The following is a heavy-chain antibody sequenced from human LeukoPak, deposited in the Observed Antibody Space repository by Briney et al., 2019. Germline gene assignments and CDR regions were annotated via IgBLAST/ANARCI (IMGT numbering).Heavy chain of an antibody. V-gene: IGHV3-23*01. D-gene: IGHD6-13*01. Sequence: GGSLRLSCAASGFTFSSYAMSWVRQAPGKGLEWVSIISGSGGSTYYADSVKGRFTISRDNSKNTLYLQMNSLRAEDTAVYYCAKHLGSSWYYFDYWGQGTLVTVSS. CDR3: AKHLGSSWYYFDY. CDR2: ISGSGGST. J-gene: IGHJ4*02. CDR1: GFTFSSYA.